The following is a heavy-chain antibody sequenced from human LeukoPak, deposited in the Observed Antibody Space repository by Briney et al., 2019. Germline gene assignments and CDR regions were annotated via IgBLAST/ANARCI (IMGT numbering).Heavy chain of an antibody. V-gene: IGHV3-48*03. CDR3: ARTPGIAAAEPPEYYFDY. D-gene: IGHD6-13*01. CDR2: ISSSGSTI. J-gene: IGHJ4*02. CDR1: GFTFSSYE. Sequence: QPGGSLRFSCAASGFTFSSYEMNWVRQAPGKGLEWVSYISSSGSTIYYADSVKGRFTISRDNAKNSLYLQMNSLRAEDTAVYYCARTPGIAAAEPPEYYFDYWGQGTLVTVSS.